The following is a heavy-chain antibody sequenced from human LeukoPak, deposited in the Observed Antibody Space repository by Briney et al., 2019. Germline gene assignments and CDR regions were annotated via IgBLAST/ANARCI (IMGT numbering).Heavy chain of an antibody. Sequence: SETLSLTCTVYGGSFSGYYWSWIRQPPGKGLERIGEINHSGSTNYNPSLKSRVTISVDTSKNQFSLRLSSVTAADTAVYYCARDPGIAAAGNNYFDYWGQGTLVTVSS. D-gene: IGHD6-13*01. CDR3: ARDPGIAAAGNNYFDY. CDR1: GGSFSGYY. V-gene: IGHV4-34*01. J-gene: IGHJ4*02. CDR2: INHSGST.